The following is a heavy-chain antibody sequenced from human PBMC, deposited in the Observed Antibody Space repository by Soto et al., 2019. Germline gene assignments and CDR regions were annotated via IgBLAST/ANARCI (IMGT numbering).Heavy chain of an antibody. D-gene: IGHD3-3*01. J-gene: IGHJ4*02. Sequence: SETLSLTCTVSGGSISSGGYYWSWIRQHPGKGLEWIGYIYYSGSTYYNPSLKSRVTISVDTSKNQFSLKLSSVTAADTAVYYCARNRAYYDFWSGQDWGQGTLVTVSS. CDR2: IYYSGST. CDR1: GGSISSGGYY. CDR3: ARNRAYYDFWSGQD. V-gene: IGHV4-31*03.